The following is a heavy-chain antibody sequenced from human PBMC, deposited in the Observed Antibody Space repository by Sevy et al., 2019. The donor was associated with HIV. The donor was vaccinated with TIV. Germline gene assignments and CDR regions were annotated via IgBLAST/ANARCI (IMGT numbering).Heavy chain of an antibody. CDR1: GYTFTRYY. Sequence: AAVKVSCKASGYTFTRYYIHWVRQAPGQGLECMGIINPSGGGTNYAQKFQGRVTFTRDTSTSTVYMELSSLRFEDTAVYYCARVECRGGDCYYSDYWGQGTTVTVSS. D-gene: IGHD2-21*02. J-gene: IGHJ4*02. CDR3: ARVECRGGDCYYSDY. V-gene: IGHV1-46*01. CDR2: INPSGGGT.